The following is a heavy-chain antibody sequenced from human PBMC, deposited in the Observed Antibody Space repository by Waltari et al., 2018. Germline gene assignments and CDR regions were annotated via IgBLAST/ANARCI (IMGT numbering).Heavy chain of an antibody. V-gene: IGHV4-38-2*01. CDR3: ARQAYEVGRDQPLGFDY. CDR1: GYSISSGYY. Sequence: QVQLQESGPGLVKPSETLSLTCAVSGYSISSGYYWGWLRQPPGKGLEWIGSIYHSGGTYYNPSLKSRVTISVDTSKNQFSLKLSSVTAADTAVYYCARQAYEVGRDQPLGFDYWGQGTLVTVSS. J-gene: IGHJ4*02. CDR2: IYHSGGT. D-gene: IGHD1-26*01.